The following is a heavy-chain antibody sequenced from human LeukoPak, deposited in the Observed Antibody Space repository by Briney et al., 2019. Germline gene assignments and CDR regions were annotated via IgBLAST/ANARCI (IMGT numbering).Heavy chain of an antibody. CDR3: ARTASRDGYNYAPDY. Sequence: GASVKVSCKASGGTFISYAISWVRQAPGQGLEWMGGIIPIFGTANYAQKFQGRVTITADESTSTAYMELSSLRSEDTAVYYCARTASRDGYNYAPDYRGQGTLVTVSS. CDR2: IIPIFGTA. CDR1: GGTFISYA. V-gene: IGHV1-69*01. J-gene: IGHJ4*02. D-gene: IGHD5-24*01.